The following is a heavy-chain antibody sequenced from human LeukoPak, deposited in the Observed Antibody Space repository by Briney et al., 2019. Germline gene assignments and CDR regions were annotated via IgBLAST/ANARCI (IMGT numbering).Heavy chain of an antibody. CDR2: IKQDGSEK. V-gene: IGHV3-7*01. CDR1: GFTFSSYW. CDR3: ARARTRTTPPWWYYYMDV. Sequence: PGGSLRLSCAASGFTFSSYWMSWVRQAPGKGLEWVANIKQDGSEKYYVDSVKGRFTISRDNAKNSLYLQMNSLRAEDTAVYYCARARTRTTPPWWYYYMDVWGKGTTVTVSS. J-gene: IGHJ6*03. D-gene: IGHD2-8*02.